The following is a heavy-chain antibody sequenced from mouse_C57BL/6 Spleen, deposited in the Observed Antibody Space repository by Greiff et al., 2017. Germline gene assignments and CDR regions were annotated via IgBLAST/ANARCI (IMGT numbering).Heavy chain of an antibody. V-gene: IGHV1-42*01. CDR1: GYSFTGYY. CDR3: ARLGDAGFAY. J-gene: IGHJ3*01. Sequence: EVQLQQSGPELVKPGASVKISCKASGYSFTGYYMNWVKQSPEKSLEWIGEINPSTGGTTYNQKFKAKATLTVDKSSSTAYMQLKNLTSEDSAVYYCARLGDAGFAYWGQGTLVTVSA. D-gene: IGHD2-13*01. CDR2: INPSTGGT.